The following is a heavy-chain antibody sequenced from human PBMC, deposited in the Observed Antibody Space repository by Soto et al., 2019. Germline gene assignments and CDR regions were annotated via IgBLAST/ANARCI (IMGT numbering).Heavy chain of an antibody. V-gene: IGHV4-59*01. J-gene: IGHJ6*02. CDR2: IYYSGST. Sequence: SETLSLTCTVSGGSISSYYWSWIRQPPGKGLEWIGYIYYSGSTNYNPSLKSRVTISVDTSKNQFSLTLSSVTAADTAVYYCARVGYCICSSGYRHDYYYYYGMDVWGQGTTVTVSS. CDR3: ARVGYCICSSGYRHDYYYYYGMDV. CDR1: GGSISSYY. D-gene: IGHD2-2*01.